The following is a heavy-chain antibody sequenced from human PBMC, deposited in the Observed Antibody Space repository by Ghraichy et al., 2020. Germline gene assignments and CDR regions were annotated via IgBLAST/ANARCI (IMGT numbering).Heavy chain of an antibody. CDR3: ARDRPYSSSWPYYYYYMDV. CDR1: GFTVSSNY. V-gene: IGHV3-66*01. J-gene: IGHJ6*03. D-gene: IGHD6-13*01. Sequence: GGSLRLSCAASGFTVSSNYMSWVRQAPGKGLEWVSVIYSGGSTYYADSVKGRFTISRDNSKNTLYLQMNSLRAEDTAVYYCARDRPYSSSWPYYYYYMDVWGKGTTVTVSS. CDR2: IYSGGST.